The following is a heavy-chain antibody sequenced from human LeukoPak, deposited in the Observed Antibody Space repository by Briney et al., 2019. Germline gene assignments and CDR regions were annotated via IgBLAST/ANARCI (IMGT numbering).Heavy chain of an antibody. D-gene: IGHD1-26*01. CDR1: GGSISNYY. CDR3: ARVGGTNYYYYGMDV. J-gene: IGHJ6*02. CDR2: VYYSGST. V-gene: IGHV4-59*01. Sequence: PSETLSLTCTVAGGSISNYYWSWIRQPPGKGLEWIGYVYYSGSTNYNPSLKSRVTISVDTSKNQFSLKLSSVTAADTAVYYCARVGGTNYYYYGMDVWGQGTTVTVSS.